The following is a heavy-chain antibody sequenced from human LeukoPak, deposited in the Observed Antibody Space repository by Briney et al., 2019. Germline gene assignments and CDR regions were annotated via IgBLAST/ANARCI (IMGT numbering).Heavy chain of an antibody. CDR2: ISGSGGST. CDR3: AKEVTTDYFDY. J-gene: IGHJ4*02. D-gene: IGHD4-17*01. V-gene: IGHV3-23*01. Sequence: GSLRLSCSAPGIPLNSYAMSRVRQAPGEGLGWVSAISGSGGSTYYADSVKGRFTISRDNSKNTLYLQMNSLRAEDTAVYYCAKEVTTDYFDYWGQGTLVTVSS. CDR1: GIPLNSYA.